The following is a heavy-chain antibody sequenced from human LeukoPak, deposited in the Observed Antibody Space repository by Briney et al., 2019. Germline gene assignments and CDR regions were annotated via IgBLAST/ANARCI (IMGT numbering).Heavy chain of an antibody. CDR1: GGSISSYY. Sequence: SETLSLTCTVSGGSISSYYWSWIRQPPGKGLEWIGCIYYSGSTNYNPSLKSRVTISVDTSKNQFSLKLSSVTAADTAVYYWARRNVLTYYGMDVWGQGTTVTVSS. J-gene: IGHJ6*02. CDR2: IYYSGST. CDR3: ARRNVLTYYGMDV. V-gene: IGHV4-59*08. D-gene: IGHD2-15*01.